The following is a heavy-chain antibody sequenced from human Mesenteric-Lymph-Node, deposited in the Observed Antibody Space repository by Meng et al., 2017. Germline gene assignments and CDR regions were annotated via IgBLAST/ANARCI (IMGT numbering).Heavy chain of an antibody. V-gene: IGHV3-48*03. CDR1: GFTFSSYE. Sequence: GGSLRLSCAASGFTFSSYEMNWVRQAPGKGLEWVSYISSSGSTIYYADSVKGRFTISRDNAKNSLYLQMNSLRAEDTAVYYCARDPEVWWWGYNSHNDAFDIWGQGTMVTVSS. CDR2: ISSSGSTI. CDR3: ARDPEVWWWGYNSHNDAFDI. D-gene: IGHD2-21*01. J-gene: IGHJ3*02.